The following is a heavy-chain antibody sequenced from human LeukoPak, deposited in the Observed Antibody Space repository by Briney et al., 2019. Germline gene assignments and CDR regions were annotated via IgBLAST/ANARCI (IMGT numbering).Heavy chain of an antibody. CDR3: VSGAGGSYFDY. CDR2: IYPGDSDT. CDR1: GYRFTSYW. V-gene: IGHV5-51*01. D-gene: IGHD3-10*01. J-gene: IGHJ4*02. Sequence: GESLQISCKGSGYRFTSYWIGWVRQMPGKGLEWMGIIYPGDSDTRYSPSFQGQVTISADKSITTGYLQWSSLKASDTAMYYCVSGAGGSYFDYWGQGALVTVSS.